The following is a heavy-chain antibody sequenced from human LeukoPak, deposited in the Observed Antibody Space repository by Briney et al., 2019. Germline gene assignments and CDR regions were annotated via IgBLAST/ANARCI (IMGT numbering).Heavy chain of an antibody. J-gene: IGHJ4*02. D-gene: IGHD3-22*01. CDR3: AKGEDMYYYDSSGYYAGSNDY. Sequence: GGSLRLSCAASGFTFSSYAMSWVRQAPGKGLEWGSAISGSGGSTYYADSVKGGFTISRDNSKNTLYLQMNSLRAEDTAVYYCAKGEDMYYYDSSGYYAGSNDYWGQGTLVTVSS. CDR1: GFTFSSYA. V-gene: IGHV3-23*01. CDR2: ISGSGGST.